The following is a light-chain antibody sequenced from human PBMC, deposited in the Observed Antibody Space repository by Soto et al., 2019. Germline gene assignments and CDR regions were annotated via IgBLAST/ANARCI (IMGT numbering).Light chain of an antibody. CDR1: QSVSSSY. CDR3: QHFGGTTFT. CDR2: GAS. J-gene: IGKJ5*01. Sequence: SVLPQSPGTLSLSPGEGATLSCRASQSVSSSYIAWYQQRPGQAPSLLIYGASTRATGIPDRFSGSGSGTHFTLTISRLEPGDFAVYYCQHFGGTTFTFGQGTRLEIK. V-gene: IGKV3-20*01.